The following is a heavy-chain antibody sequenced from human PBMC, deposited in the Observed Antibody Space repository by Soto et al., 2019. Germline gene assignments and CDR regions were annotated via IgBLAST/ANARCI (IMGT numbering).Heavy chain of an antibody. V-gene: IGHV1-18*01. CDR3: SRFIMVGCWFDPNYYHGMDV. J-gene: IGHJ6*02. Sequence: QVQLVQSGAEVKKPGASVTVSCKTSGYTFSNYGINWVRQAPGQGLEWRGWISGYNGNTNYAQTVQGRVTMTTDTATGTVYMELRSLKSDDTAIYYCSRFIMVGCWFDPNYYHGMDVWGQGTTVTVSS. D-gene: IGHD3-10*01. CDR2: ISGYNGNT. CDR1: GYTFSNYG.